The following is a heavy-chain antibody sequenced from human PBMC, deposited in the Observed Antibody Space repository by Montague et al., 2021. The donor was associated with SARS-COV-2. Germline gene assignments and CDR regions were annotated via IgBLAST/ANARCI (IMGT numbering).Heavy chain of an antibody. CDR2: VYSSGNT. D-gene: IGHD3-10*01. J-gene: IGHJ6*02. CDR3: AREQWFNQYYYGMDV. V-gene: IGHV4-4*07. Sequence: SETRSLTCSVSGDSISRYYWSWVRQSAGKGLEWIGRVYSSGNTDSNPSLKSRVIMSRDTSTNQVSLKVTSVTAADTAVYYCAREQWFNQYYYGMDVRGQGTTVAVSS. CDR1: GDSISRYY.